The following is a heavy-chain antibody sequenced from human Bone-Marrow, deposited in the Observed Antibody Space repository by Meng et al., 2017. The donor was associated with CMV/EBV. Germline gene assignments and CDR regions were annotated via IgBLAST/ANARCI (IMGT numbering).Heavy chain of an antibody. CDR2: VYYGGTT. J-gene: IGHJ4*01. D-gene: IGHD2-2*01. CDR1: GGSISSYY. CDR3: ARLVLSSFYFDL. Sequence: GSLRLSCNVSGGSISSYYWSWIRQPPGKGLDYIGYVYYGGTTKYNPSLKSRVTILVDTSKHQFSLKLTSMTTADTAVYYCARLVLSSFYFDLWGHGTLVTVSS. V-gene: IGHV4-59*01.